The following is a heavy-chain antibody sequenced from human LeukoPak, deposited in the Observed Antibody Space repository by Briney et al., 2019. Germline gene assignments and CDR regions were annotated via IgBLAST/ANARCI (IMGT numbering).Heavy chain of an antibody. CDR3: ARSQGYCSSTSCYKRMWFDP. Sequence: GGSLRLSCAASGFTVSSNYMSWVRQAQGKGLEWVSVMYSGGSTYYADPVKGRFTISRDNSKNTLYLQMNSPRAEDTAVYYCARSQGYCSSTSCYKRMWFDPWGQGTLVTVSS. D-gene: IGHD2-2*02. V-gene: IGHV3-53*01. CDR1: GFTVSSNY. J-gene: IGHJ5*02. CDR2: MYSGGST.